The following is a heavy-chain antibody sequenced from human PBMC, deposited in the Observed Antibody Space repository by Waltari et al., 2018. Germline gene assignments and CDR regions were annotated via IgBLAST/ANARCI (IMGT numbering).Heavy chain of an antibody. D-gene: IGHD1-1*01. J-gene: IGHJ4*02. V-gene: IGHV3-30*04. Sequence: GVRQAPGKGLEWVAVRSYEGSNKYYIDFVKGRFTISRDNSKNTLYLQINSLRADDTAVYYCPRDLPYNWNVYFDYWGQGTLVTVSS. CDR3: PRDLPYNWNVYFDY. CDR2: RSYEGSNK.